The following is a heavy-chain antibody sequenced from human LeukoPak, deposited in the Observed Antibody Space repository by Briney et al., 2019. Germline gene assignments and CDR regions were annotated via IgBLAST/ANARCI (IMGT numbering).Heavy chain of an antibody. Sequence: SETLSLTCTVSGGSISSGGYCWSWLRQHPGKGLEWIGYIYYSGSTYYNPSLKSRVTISVDTTKNQFSLKLSSVTAADTAVYYCASVWQSRSKLQEYYFDYWGQGTLVTVSS. CDR1: GGSISSGGYC. CDR2: IYYSGST. J-gene: IGHJ4*02. D-gene: IGHD3-16*01. V-gene: IGHV4-31*03. CDR3: ASVWQSRSKLQEYYFDY.